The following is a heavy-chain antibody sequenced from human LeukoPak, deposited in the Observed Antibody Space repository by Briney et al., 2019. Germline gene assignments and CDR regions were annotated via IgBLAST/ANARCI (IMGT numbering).Heavy chain of an antibody. CDR3: ARETCDSSGYSGY. CDR1: GGTFSSYA. D-gene: IGHD3-22*01. V-gene: IGHV1-69*04. CDR2: IIPIFGIA. Sequence: SVKVSCKASGGTFSSYAISWVRQAPGQGLEWMGRIIPIFGIANYAQKFQGRVTITADKSTSTAYMELSSLRSEDTAVYYCARETCDSSGYSGYWGQGTLVTVSS. J-gene: IGHJ4*02.